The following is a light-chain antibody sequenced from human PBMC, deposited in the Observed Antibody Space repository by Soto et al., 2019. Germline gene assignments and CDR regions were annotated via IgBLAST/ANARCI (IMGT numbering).Light chain of an antibody. CDR1: QIVLYSHNNKNC. J-gene: IGKJ5*01. CDR2: WAS. CDR3: QQYYSTPIT. Sequence: DIVMTQSPDSVAVSLGERVTIECESSQIVLYSHNNKNCLAWYQQRPGQPPKLLIYWASTRESGVPDRFSGSGSGTDFTLTISSLQAEDVAVYYCQQYYSTPITFGQGTRLEIK. V-gene: IGKV4-1*01.